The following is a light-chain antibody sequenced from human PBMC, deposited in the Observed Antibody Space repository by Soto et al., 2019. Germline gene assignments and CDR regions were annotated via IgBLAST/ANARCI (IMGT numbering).Light chain of an antibody. Sequence: QSALTQPASVAGSPGQSITISCTGTSSDVGGYDYVSWYQQHPGKAPQLMIYEVSHRPSGVSNRFSGSKSGNTAALTIAGLQAEDEAEYYCNSYTTSSVWVFGAGTKVTVL. CDR3: NSYTTSSVWV. V-gene: IGLV2-14*01. J-gene: IGLJ3*02. CDR2: EVS. CDR1: SSDVGGYDY.